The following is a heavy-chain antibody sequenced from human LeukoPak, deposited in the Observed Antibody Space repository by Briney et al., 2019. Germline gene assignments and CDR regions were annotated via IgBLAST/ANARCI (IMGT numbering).Heavy chain of an antibody. J-gene: IGHJ4*02. V-gene: IGHV3-74*01. CDR1: GFTFSSHW. Sequence: GGSLRLSCAASGFTFSSHWMHWVRQAPGKGLVWVSRINGDGASTAYADSVRGRFTIPRDNAKSTLYLQMNSLRADDTAVYYCARGAYAWQDYWGQGILVTVSS. CDR3: ARGAYAWQDY. CDR2: INGDGAST. D-gene: IGHD3-16*01.